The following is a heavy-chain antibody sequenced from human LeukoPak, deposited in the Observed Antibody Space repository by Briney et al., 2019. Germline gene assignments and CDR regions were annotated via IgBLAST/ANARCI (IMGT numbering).Heavy chain of an antibody. CDR2: ISWNSGSI. CDR3: VKEWYCSSTSCYIMDV. V-gene: IGHV3-9*01. Sequence: GRSLRLSCAASGFTFDDYAMHWVRQAPGKGLEWVSGISWNSGSIGYADSVKGRFTISRDNAKNSLYLQMNSLRAEDTALYYCVKEWYCSSTSCYIMDVWGKGTTVTVSS. CDR1: GFTFDDYA. D-gene: IGHD2-2*02. J-gene: IGHJ6*04.